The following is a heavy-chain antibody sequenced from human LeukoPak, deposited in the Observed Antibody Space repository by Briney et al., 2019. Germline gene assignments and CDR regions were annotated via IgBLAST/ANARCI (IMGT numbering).Heavy chain of an antibody. CDR1: GFTVSSNY. J-gene: IGHJ4*02. Sequence: PGGSLRLSCAASGFTVSSNYMSWIRQAPGKGLEWVSYISSSGSTIYYADSVKGRFTISRDNAKNSLYLQMNSLRAEDTAVYYCARDSASRATRHFDYWGQGTLVTVSS. CDR2: ISSSGSTI. CDR3: ARDSASRATRHFDY. V-gene: IGHV3-11*01.